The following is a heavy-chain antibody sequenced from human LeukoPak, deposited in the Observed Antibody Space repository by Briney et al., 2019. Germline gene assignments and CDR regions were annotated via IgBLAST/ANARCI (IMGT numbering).Heavy chain of an antibody. J-gene: IGHJ5*02. CDR1: GYTFTSYG. CDR3: AGDRDSMVRGIPTKFDP. CDR2: ISAYNGNT. D-gene: IGHD3-10*01. Sequence: ASVKVSCKASGYTFTSYGISWVRQAPGQGLEWMGWISAYNGNTNYAQKLQGRVTMTTDTSTSTAYMELRSLRSDDTAVYYCAGDRDSMVRGIPTKFDPWGQGALVTVSS. V-gene: IGHV1-18*01.